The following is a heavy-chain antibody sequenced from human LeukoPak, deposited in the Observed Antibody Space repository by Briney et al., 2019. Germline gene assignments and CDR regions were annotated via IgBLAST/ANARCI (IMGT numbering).Heavy chain of an antibody. CDR1: EFTFSIHP. D-gene: IGHD5-18*01. J-gene: IGHJ5*02. V-gene: IGHV3-64*01. CDR2: ISGNGGST. CDR3: ARDKARIQLWLERRRFDP. Sequence: GGSLRLSCASSEFTFSIHPMHWVRQAPGKGLESVSAISGNGGSTYYANSVKGRFTISRDNSKNTLYLQMGSLRAEDMAVYYCARDKARIQLWLERRRFDPWGQGTLVTVSS.